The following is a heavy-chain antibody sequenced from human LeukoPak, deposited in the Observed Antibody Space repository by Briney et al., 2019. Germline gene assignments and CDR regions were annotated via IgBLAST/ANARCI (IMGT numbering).Heavy chain of an antibody. Sequence: SETLSLTCTVSGGSISSYYWSWIRQPPGKGLEWIGYIYYSGSTNYNPSLKSRVTISVDTSKNQFSLKLSSVTAADTAVYYCARLGGEFYYYDSSGYFDYWGQGTLVTVSS. CDR1: GGSISSYY. D-gene: IGHD3-22*01. J-gene: IGHJ4*02. CDR2: IYYSGST. CDR3: ARLGGEFYYYDSSGYFDY. V-gene: IGHV4-59*08.